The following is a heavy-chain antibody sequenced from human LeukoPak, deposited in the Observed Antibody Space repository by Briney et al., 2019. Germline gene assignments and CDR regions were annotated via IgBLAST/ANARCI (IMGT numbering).Heavy chain of an antibody. D-gene: IGHD6-13*01. CDR2: IYPGDSDT. V-gene: IGHV5-51*01. Sequence: GEPLKISCKASGYSFTNTFIGWVRQMPGKGLEWMGIIYPGDSDTRYSPSFQGQVTISVDKSVTTAYLQWSSLQASDTAMYYCARPIAAAGTDLGYWGQGTLVTVSS. CDR1: GYSFTNTF. J-gene: IGHJ4*02. CDR3: ARPIAAAGTDLGY.